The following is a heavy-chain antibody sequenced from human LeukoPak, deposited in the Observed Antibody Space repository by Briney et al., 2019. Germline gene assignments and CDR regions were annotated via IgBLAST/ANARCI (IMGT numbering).Heavy chain of an antibody. CDR2: VYQSGTT. CDR3: ARHGGSLGYFDN. CDR1: SGSISTYY. J-gene: IGHJ4*02. D-gene: IGHD1-26*01. V-gene: IGHV4-59*08. Sequence: PSETLSLTCTVSSGSISTYYWSWIRQPPGKGLEWIGYVYQSGTTSYNPSLKRRVTISTDTSKNQFSLRVTSVTAADTAVYYCARHGGSLGYFDNWGQGTLVTASS.